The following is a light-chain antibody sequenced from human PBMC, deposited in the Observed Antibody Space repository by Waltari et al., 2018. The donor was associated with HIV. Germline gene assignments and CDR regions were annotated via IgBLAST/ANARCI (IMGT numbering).Light chain of an antibody. CDR1: TSDVGGSNH. CDR2: EVS. J-gene: IGLJ3*02. CDR3: SSYTSSSTVV. V-gene: IGLV2-14*01. Sequence: QSAPTQPASVSGSPGQSITISCTGTTSDVGGSNHVSWYQQHPGKAPKLMIYEVSNRPSGVSNRLSGSKSCNTASLTISGLQAEDEADYYCSSYTSSSTVVFGGGTKLTVL.